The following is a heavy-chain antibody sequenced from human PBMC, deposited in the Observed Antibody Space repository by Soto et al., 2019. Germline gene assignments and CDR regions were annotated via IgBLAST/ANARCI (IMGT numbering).Heavy chain of an antibody. CDR1: GYSFTSYA. J-gene: IGHJ3*02. D-gene: IGHD3-22*01. V-gene: IGHV1-3*01. Sequence: ASVKVSRKSSGYSFTSYAMHWVRLTTGQRFGKMQWINAGNGNTKYSQKLQGRVTITRDTSASTAYMELSSVRSEDTAVYYCALHESSGYYWDDAFDIWGQGTMVTVSS. CDR3: ALHESSGYYWDDAFDI. CDR2: INAGNGNT.